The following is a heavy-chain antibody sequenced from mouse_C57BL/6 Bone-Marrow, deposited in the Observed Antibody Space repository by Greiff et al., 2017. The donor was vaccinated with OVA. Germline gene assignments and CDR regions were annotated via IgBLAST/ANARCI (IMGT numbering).Heavy chain of an antibody. D-gene: IGHD2-4*01. Sequence: VQLQQPGAELVKPGASVKMSCKASGYTFTSYWITWVKQRPGQGLEWIGDIYPGSGSTNYNEKFKSKATLTVDTSSSTAYMQLSSLTSEDSAVYYCARCYYDDDKTRGYAIDDRGQGASVTVSS. CDR2: IYPGSGST. CDR3: ARCYYDDDKTRGYAIDD. CDR1: GYTFTSYW. J-gene: IGHJ4*01. V-gene: IGHV1-55*01.